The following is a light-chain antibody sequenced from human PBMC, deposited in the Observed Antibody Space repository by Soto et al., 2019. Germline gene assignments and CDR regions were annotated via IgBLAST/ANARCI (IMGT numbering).Light chain of an antibody. J-gene: IGLJ1*01. V-gene: IGLV2-14*01. CDR1: SRDVGGYNY. CDR3: SSYTTNSTYV. CDR2: DVR. Sequence: QSALTQPASVSGSPGQSITISCTGTSRDVGGYNYVSWYQQHPGKAPKLMIYDVRNRPSGVSNRFSGSKSVNTASLTISGLQAEDEADYYCSSYTTNSTYVFGTGTKVTVL.